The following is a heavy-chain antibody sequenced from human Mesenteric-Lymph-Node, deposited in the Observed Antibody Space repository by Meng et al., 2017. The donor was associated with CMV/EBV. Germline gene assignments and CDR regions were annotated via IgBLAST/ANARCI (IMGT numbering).Heavy chain of an antibody. V-gene: IGHV4-61*01. D-gene: IGHD1-26*01. Sequence: VSGGSVSSGSYYWSWIRQPPGKGLEWIGYIYYSGSTNYNPSLKSRVTISVDTSKNQFSLKLTSVTAADTAVYYCARVSGSYYSIYFDYWGQGTLVTVS. J-gene: IGHJ4*02. CDR1: GGSVSSGSYY. CDR3: ARVSGSYYSIYFDY. CDR2: IYYSGST.